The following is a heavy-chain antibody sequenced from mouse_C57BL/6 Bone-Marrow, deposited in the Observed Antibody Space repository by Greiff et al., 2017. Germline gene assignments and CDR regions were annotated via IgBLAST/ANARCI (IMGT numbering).Heavy chain of an antibody. CDR1: GFNIKDDS. CDR3: TTWAPFGY. Sequence: VQLQQSGAELVRPGASVKLSCTASGFNIKDDSMHWVKQRPEQGLEWVGWIDTENGDTEYASKFQGKATIPADTSCTTAYLQLSSLTSEDTSVYYCTTWAPFGYWGQGTLVTVSA. J-gene: IGHJ3*01. V-gene: IGHV14-4*01. CDR2: IDTENGDT.